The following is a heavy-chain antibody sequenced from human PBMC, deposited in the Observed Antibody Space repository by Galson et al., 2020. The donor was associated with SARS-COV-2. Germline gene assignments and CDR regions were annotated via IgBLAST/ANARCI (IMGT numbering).Heavy chain of an antibody. D-gene: IGHD1-26*01. Sequence: GGSLRLSCAASGFTFRSYDMNWVRQAPGKGLEWISNIRSSNSETFYADSVKGRFIISRDNVKNVLSLQMNSLRDVDTAVYFCARGAYYAFDLWCQGTVVTVSS. CDR3: ARGAYYAFDL. J-gene: IGHJ3*01. CDR2: IRSSNSET. CDR1: GFTFRSYD. V-gene: IGHV3-48*02.